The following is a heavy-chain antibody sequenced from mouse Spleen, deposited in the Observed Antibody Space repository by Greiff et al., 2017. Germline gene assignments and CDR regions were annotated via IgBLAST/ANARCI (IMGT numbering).Heavy chain of an antibody. D-gene: IGHD1-1*01. CDR1: GYTFTSYW. J-gene: IGHJ4*01. Sequence: QVQLQQPGAELVKPGASVKLSCKASGYTFTSYWMHWVKQRPGQGLEWIGMIHPNSGSTNYNEKFKSKATLTVDKSSSTAYMQLSSLTSEDSAVYYCARKPFTTVVATDAMDYWGQGTSVTVSS. CDR3: ARKPFTTVVATDAMDY. CDR2: IHPNSGST. V-gene: IGHV1-64*01.